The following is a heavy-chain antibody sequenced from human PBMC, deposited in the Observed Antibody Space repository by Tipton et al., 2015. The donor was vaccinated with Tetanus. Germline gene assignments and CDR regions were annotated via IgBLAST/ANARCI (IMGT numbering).Heavy chain of an antibody. CDR3: ARAADCSGGSCFSGDFDS. CDR1: GFIFSSYG. V-gene: IGHV3-33*08. Sequence: SLRLSCAASGFIFSSYGIHWVRQAPGRGLEWLAVSWYDGTDKHHADSVKGRFTISRDNTKNTLYLQMNSLRAEDTAVYYCARAADCSGGSCFSGDFDSWGQGTHVTASS. D-gene: IGHD2-15*01. J-gene: IGHJ4*02. CDR2: SWYDGTDK.